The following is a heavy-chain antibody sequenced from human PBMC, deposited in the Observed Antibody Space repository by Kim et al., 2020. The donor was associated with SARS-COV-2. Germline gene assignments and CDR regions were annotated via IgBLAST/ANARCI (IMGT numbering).Heavy chain of an antibody. CDR1: GDSISITTYY. D-gene: IGHD2-2*01. V-gene: IGHV4-39*07. CDR3: AREGKYQLPPDL. J-gene: IGHJ4*02. Sequence: SQTLSLTCTVSGDSISITTYYWGWIRQPPGKGLEWIGSIYYTGATYYNQSLKGRGTISGDPSKNQLSLQLKSVTAADTAVYYCAREGKYQLPPDLWGQGTLVTVSS. CDR2: IYYTGAT.